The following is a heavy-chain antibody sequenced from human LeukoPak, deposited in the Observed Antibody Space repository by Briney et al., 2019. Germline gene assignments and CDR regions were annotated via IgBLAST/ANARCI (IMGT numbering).Heavy chain of an antibody. Sequence: GGSLRLSCAASGFTFSSYSMNWVRQAPGKGLEWVSSISSSSSYIYYADSVKGRFTISRDNAKNSLYLQMNSLRAEDTAVYYCARDRAQQLAAFDYWGQGTLVTVSS. V-gene: IGHV3-21*01. CDR2: ISSSSSYI. D-gene: IGHD6-13*01. J-gene: IGHJ4*02. CDR3: ARDRAQQLAAFDY. CDR1: GFTFSSYS.